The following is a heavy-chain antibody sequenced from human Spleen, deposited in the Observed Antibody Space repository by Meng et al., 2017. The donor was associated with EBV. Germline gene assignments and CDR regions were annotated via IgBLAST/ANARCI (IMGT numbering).Heavy chain of an antibody. Sequence: QVESREPGDKLKSARALVKVYCRPSGATFRSDAVGWVRQAPGQGLEWMGGLIPMVGAPHYAQKFQGRVTIIADESTSTHSMELNSLRSEDTAMYYCASESGRGFTPDYWGQGTLVTVSS. D-gene: IGHD3-10*01. V-gene: IGHV1-69*01. J-gene: IGHJ4*02. CDR2: LIPMVGAP. CDR3: ASESGRGFTPDY. CDR1: GATFRSDA.